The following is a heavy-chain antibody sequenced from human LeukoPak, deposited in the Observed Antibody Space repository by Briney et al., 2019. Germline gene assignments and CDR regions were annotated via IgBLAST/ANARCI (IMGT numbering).Heavy chain of an antibody. V-gene: IGHV1-69*05. Sequence: SVKVPCKASGGTFSSYAISWVRQAPGQGLEWMGGIIPIFGTANYAQKFQGRVTITTDESTSTAYMGLSSLRSEDTAVYYCARDPLPGGPAAEKYNWFDPWGQGTLVTVSS. CDR2: IIPIFGTA. CDR3: ARDPLPGGPAAEKYNWFDP. D-gene: IGHD2-2*01. J-gene: IGHJ5*02. CDR1: GGTFSSYA.